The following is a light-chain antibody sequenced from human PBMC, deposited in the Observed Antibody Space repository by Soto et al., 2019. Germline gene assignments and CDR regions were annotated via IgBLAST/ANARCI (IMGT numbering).Light chain of an antibody. CDR3: QQRSNWPPGYT. J-gene: IGKJ2*01. Sequence: EIVLTQSPATLSLSPGERATLSCRASQSVSSYLAWYQQKPGQAPSLLIYDASNRATGIPARFSGSGSGTDFPLAISSLEPEDFAVYYCQQRSNWPPGYTFGQGTKLEIK. V-gene: IGKV3-11*01. CDR2: DAS. CDR1: QSVSSY.